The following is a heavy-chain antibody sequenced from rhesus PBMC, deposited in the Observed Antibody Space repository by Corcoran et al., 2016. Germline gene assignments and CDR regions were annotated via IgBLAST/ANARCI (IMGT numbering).Heavy chain of an antibody. CDR2: IRCNSSST. V-gene: IGHV3-37*01. CDR3: AREDSYSYFDY. D-gene: IGHD5-36*02. CDR1: GFTFSDHY. Sequence: EVQLVESGGGLVQPGGSLRLSCAASGFTFSDHYMDWVRQAPGKGLEWVSIIRCNSSSTYYPDSVKGRFTISRDNAKNTLYLQMNSPRAEDTAVYYCAREDSYSYFDYWGQGVLVTVSS. J-gene: IGHJ4*01.